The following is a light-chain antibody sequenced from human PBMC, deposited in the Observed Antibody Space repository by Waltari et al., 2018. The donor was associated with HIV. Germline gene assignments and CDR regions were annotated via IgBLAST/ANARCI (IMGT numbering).Light chain of an antibody. CDR1: KLGDKF. CDR3: QAWDNITAV. CDR2: QDN. J-gene: IGLJ2*01. Sequence: SYELTQPPSVSVSPGQTASITCSGDKLGDKFASWYQQKPGQSPVMVIYQDNERPSGIPERVSGSNSGNTATLTISGTQALDEADYFCQAWDNITAVFGGGTKVTVL. V-gene: IGLV3-1*01.